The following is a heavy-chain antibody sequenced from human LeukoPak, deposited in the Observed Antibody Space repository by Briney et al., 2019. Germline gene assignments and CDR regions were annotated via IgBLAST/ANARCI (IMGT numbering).Heavy chain of an antibody. Sequence: GGSLRLSCAASGFTFSSYWMHWVRQGPGKGLVWVSRIKSDGTTTDYEDSVKGRFTVSRDNAKNTLYLQMNSLSGDDTAVYYCARGTWGLFDYWGQGIRVTVSS. J-gene: IGHJ4*02. CDR3: ARGTWGLFDY. CDR2: IKSDGTTT. V-gene: IGHV3-74*01. D-gene: IGHD7-27*01. CDR1: GFTFSSYW.